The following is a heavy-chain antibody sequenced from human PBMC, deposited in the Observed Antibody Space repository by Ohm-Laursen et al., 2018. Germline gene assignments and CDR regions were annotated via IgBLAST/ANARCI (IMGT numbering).Heavy chain of an antibody. Sequence: SETLSLTCTVSGGSISSYYWSWIRQPPGKGLEWIGYIYYSWSTNYNPSLKSRVTISVDTSKNQFSLKLSSVTAADTAVYYCARAFTYYYDSSGYYFDYWGQGTLVTVSS. J-gene: IGHJ4*02. CDR2: IYYSWST. CDR1: GGSISSYY. D-gene: IGHD3-22*01. CDR3: ARAFTYYYDSSGYYFDY. V-gene: IGHV4-59*01.